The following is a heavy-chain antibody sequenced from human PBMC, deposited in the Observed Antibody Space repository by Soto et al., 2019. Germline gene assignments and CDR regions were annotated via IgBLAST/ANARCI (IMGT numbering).Heavy chain of an antibody. Sequence: GGSLRLSCAASGFTFSSYGMHWVSQAPGKGLEWVAVISYDGSNKYYADSVKGRFTISRDNSKNTLYLQMNSLRAEDTAVYYCAKDPTRSDYDFWSGYSDYWGQGTLVTVSS. V-gene: IGHV3-30*18. D-gene: IGHD3-3*01. J-gene: IGHJ4*02. CDR1: GFTFSSYG. CDR3: AKDPTRSDYDFWSGYSDY. CDR2: ISYDGSNK.